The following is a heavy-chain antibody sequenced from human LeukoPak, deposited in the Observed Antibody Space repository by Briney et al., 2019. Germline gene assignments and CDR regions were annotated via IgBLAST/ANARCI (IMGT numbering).Heavy chain of an antibody. CDR2: ISSSSSTI. CDR1: GLTFSSCS. V-gene: IGHV3-48*02. CDR3: AMLWFGELSRMDV. D-gene: IGHD3-10*01. Sequence: GGSLRLSCAASGLTFSSCSMNWVRQAPGKGLEWVSYISSSSSTIYYADSVKGRFTISRDNAKNSLYLQMNSLRDEDTAVYYCAMLWFGELSRMDVWGQGTTVTVSS. J-gene: IGHJ6*02.